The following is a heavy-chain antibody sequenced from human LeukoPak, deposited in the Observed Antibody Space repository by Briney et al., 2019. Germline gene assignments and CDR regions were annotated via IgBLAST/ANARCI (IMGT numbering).Heavy chain of an antibody. D-gene: IGHD7-27*01. J-gene: IGHJ6*02. CDR2: ISSSSSYI. V-gene: IGHV3-21*01. CDR1: GFTFSSYS. Sequence: GGSLRLSCAASGFTFSSYSMNWVRQAPGKGLEWVSSISSSSSYIYYADSVKGRFTISRDNAKNSLYLQMNSLRAEDTAVYYCARDGLHWVNYYYGMDVWGQGTTVTVSS. CDR3: ARDGLHWVNYYYGMDV.